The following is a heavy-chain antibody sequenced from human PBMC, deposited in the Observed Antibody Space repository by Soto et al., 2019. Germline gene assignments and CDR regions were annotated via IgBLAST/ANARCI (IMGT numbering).Heavy chain of an antibody. J-gene: IGHJ2*01. V-gene: IGHV4-30-4*01. CDR1: SASIHDSDYF. CDR2: VYYSGTT. D-gene: IGHD3-22*01. CDR3: ARNSYLYDKWYFEL. Sequence: ASASIHDSDYFWMWIGQTNGKGLEWIGYVYYSGTTDYIPSLKSRLSMSIDKSQNQFTLKLNSVTAADTATYYCARNSYLYDKWYFELWVRRT.